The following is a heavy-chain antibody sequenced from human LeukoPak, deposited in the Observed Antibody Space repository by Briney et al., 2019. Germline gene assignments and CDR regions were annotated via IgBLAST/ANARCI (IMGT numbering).Heavy chain of an antibody. Sequence: PSETLSLTCTVSGGSISSYYWSWTRQPPGKGQEWIGDIYYSGNTNYNPSLKSRVTISVDTSKNQFSLKLSSVTAADTAVYYCARESSSGYYGDYDWFDPWGQGTLVTVSS. CDR3: ARESSSGYYGDYDWFDP. CDR1: GGSISSYY. V-gene: IGHV4-59*12. CDR2: IYYSGNT. J-gene: IGHJ5*02. D-gene: IGHD4-17*01.